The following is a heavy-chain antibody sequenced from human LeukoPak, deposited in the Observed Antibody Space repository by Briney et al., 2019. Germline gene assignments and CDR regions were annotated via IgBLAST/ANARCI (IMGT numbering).Heavy chain of an antibody. V-gene: IGHV4-38-2*02. D-gene: IGHD3-10*01. J-gene: IGHJ6*03. Sequence: SETLSLXCTVSGYSISSGYYWGWIRQPPGRGLEWIGSIYHSGSTYYNPSLKSRVTISVDTSKNQFSLKLSSVTAADTAVYYCARIMVDHYYYYYYMDVWGKGTTVTVSS. CDR2: IYHSGST. CDR3: ARIMVDHYYYYYYMDV. CDR1: GYSISSGYY.